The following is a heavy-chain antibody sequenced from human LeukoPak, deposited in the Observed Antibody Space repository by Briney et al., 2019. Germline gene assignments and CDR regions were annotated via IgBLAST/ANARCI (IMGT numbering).Heavy chain of an antibody. V-gene: IGHV4-39*01. Sequence: PSETLSLTCTVSGGSISSSSYYWGWIRQPPGKGLEWIGSIYYSGSTYYNPSLKSRVTISVDTSKNQFSLKLSSVTVADTAVYYCARLRRPHAFDIWGQGTMVTVSS. CDR1: GGSISSSSYY. CDR3: ARLRRPHAFDI. CDR2: IYYSGST. J-gene: IGHJ3*02.